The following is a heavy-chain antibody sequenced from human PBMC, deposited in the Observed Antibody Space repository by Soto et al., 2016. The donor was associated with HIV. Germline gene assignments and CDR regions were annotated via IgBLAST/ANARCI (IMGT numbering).Heavy chain of an antibody. D-gene: IGHD2-15*01. V-gene: IGHV3-64*07. Sequence: EVQLVESGGGLVQPGGSLRLACAASGFTFSNYAMHWVRQAPGKGLEYVSTINNNGGNTYYADSVKGRFTISRDNSKNTLYLQMGSLTPEDTAVYSCARDGPPYCSGGTCYSGYFDSWGQGTLVTVSS. CDR1: GFTFSNYA. J-gene: IGHJ4*02. CDR3: ARDGPPYCSGGTCYSGYFDS. CDR2: INNNGGNT.